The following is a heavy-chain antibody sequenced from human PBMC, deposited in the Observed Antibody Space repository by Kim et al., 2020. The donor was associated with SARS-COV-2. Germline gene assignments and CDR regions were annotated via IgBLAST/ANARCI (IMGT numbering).Heavy chain of an antibody. Sequence: GGSLRLSCAASGFTFGNSVMSWVRQAPGKGLEWVAGINGIGSHTNYADSVKGRFTISRDNSRNTLYLQVSSLRADDTAVYFCVRWGNDYGAWRGYIDYWGQGTLVTVSS. CDR1: GFTFGNSV. CDR3: VRWGNDYGAWRGYIDY. D-gene: IGHD4-17*01. CDR2: INGIGSHT. V-gene: IGHV3-23*01. J-gene: IGHJ4*02.